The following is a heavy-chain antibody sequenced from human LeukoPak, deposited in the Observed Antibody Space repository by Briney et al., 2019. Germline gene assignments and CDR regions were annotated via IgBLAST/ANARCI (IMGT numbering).Heavy chain of an antibody. J-gene: IGHJ6*03. D-gene: IGHD3-22*01. CDR1: GFTFSSYD. CDR2: IGTTDDT. V-gene: IGHV3-13*01. CDR3: ARDRGYYDSSGYYYYYYMDV. Sequence: PGGSLRLSCAASGFTFSSYDMHWVRHATGKGLEWVSSIGTTDDTYYPGSVKGRFTISRDNAKNSLYLQMNSLRAEDTALYHCARDRGYYDSSGYYYYYYMDVWGKGTTVTVSS.